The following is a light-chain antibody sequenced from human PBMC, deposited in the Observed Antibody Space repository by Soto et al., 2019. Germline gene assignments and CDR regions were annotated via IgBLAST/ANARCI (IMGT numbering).Light chain of an antibody. Sequence: EIVMTQSPATLSVSPGERATLSCRASQSVGRNLAWYQQRPGQAPRLLIYSASTRATGIPPRFGGSGSGTEFTLTISSLQSEDFVVYYCHQYNSWPRTFGQGTKVEIK. CDR2: SAS. CDR3: HQYNSWPRT. V-gene: IGKV3-15*01. J-gene: IGKJ1*01. CDR1: QSVGRN.